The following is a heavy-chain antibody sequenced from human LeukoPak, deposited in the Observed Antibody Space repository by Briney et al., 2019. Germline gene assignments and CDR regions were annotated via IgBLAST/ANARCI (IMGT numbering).Heavy chain of an antibody. V-gene: IGHV3-23*01. Sequence: GGSLRLSCAASGFTFSNYAMSLVRQAPGKGLEWVSSISNSGGSTDYADSVKGRFSISRDNSMNTLYLQMNSLRVEDTAVYYCAKAVGFSSSWLFDYWGQGTLVTVSS. CDR3: AKAVGFSSSWLFDY. D-gene: IGHD6-13*01. J-gene: IGHJ4*01. CDR2: ISNSGGST. CDR1: GFTFSNYA.